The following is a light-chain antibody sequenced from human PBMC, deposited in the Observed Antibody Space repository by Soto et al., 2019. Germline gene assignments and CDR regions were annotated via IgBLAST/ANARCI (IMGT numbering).Light chain of an antibody. CDR3: VSYAGGTYV. V-gene: IGLV2-8*01. Sequence: QSALTQPASVSGSPGQSITISCTGTSSDVGGYNYVSWYQQHPGKAPKLMIYDVNKRPSGVPDRFSGSKSDNTASLTVSGFQAEDEADYYCVSYAGGTYVFGTGTKLTVL. J-gene: IGLJ1*01. CDR2: DVN. CDR1: SSDVGGYNY.